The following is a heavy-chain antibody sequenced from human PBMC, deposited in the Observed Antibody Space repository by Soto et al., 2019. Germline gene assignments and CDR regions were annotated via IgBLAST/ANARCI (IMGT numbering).Heavy chain of an antibody. CDR1: GYTLSVLS. CDR2: FDPEDGET. J-gene: IGHJ6*02. D-gene: IGHD3-10*01. CDR3: ATEATIPLYHYCLGMDV. V-gene: IGHV1-24*01. Sequence: ASVTVSRNVSGYTLSVLSIHWQRQVPGKDREWMEGFDPEDGETIYAHKFQGRVTMTEDTYTDSAYMELSSLRSEDTAVYYCATEATIPLYHYCLGMDVWGRVPTVTDSS.